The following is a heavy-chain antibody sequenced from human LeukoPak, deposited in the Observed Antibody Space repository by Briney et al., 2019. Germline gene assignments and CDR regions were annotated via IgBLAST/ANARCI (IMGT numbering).Heavy chain of an antibody. Sequence: SETLSLTCIVSGGSISTYYWSWIRQPPGKGLEWIGYTHYSGSTNYNPSLKSRVTISVDTSKNQFSLKLSSVTAADTAVYYCARNYDFWSGYPYYFDYWGQGTLVTVSS. CDR3: ARNYDFWSGYPYYFDY. D-gene: IGHD3-3*01. CDR2: THYSGST. V-gene: IGHV4-59*01. CDR1: GGSISTYY. J-gene: IGHJ4*02.